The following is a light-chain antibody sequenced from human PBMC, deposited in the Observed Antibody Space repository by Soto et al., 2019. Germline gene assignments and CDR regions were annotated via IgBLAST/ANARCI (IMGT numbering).Light chain of an antibody. J-gene: IGLJ1*01. V-gene: IGLV2-14*01. CDR3: SSYTSSSIYV. CDR1: SSDVGGYNY. Sequence: QSVLTQPASVSGSPGQSITISCSGTSSDVGGYNYVSWYQQHPGKAPKLMIYDVSNRPSGVSNRFSGSKSGNTASLTISGHQAEDEADYYCSSYTSSSIYVFGTGTKVTVL. CDR2: DVS.